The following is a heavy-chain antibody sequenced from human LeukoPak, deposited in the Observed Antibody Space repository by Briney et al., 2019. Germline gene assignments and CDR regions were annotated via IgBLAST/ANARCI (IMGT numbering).Heavy chain of an antibody. J-gene: IGHJ4*02. V-gene: IGHV5-51*01. CDR1: GYGFTSYW. Sequence: GESLKISCKGSGYGFTSYWIGWVRQMPGKGLEWMGIIYPGDSDTRYIPSFQGQVTISADKSINTAYLQWSSLKASDTAIYYCARSASRYFDWFDYWGQGTLVTVSS. CDR3: ARSASRYFDWFDY. D-gene: IGHD3-9*01. CDR2: IYPGDSDT.